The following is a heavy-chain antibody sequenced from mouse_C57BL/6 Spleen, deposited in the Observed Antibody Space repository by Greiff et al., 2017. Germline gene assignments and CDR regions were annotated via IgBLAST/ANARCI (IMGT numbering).Heavy chain of an antibody. CDR2: IWSGGST. V-gene: IGHV2-2*01. D-gene: IGHD2-4*01. J-gene: IGHJ4*01. Sequence: VQLVESGPGLVQPSQSLSITCTVSGFSLTSYGVHWVRQSPGKGLEWLGVIWSGGSTDYNAAFISRLSISKDNSKSQVFFKMNSLQADDTAIYYCARTMITPYYYAMDYWGQGTSVTVSS. CDR3: ARTMITPYYYAMDY. CDR1: GFSLTSYG.